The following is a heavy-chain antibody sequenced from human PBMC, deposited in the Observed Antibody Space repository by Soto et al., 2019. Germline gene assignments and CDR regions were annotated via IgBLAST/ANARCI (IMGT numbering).Heavy chain of an antibody. CDR2: MSHDGSKE. Sequence: GGSLRLSCVVSGFSLSSYAFHWVRQAPGKGLEWVAFMSHDGSKEQYRDSVKGRFSISRDNFKSKSYMQMTNLRREDTATYYCARECDYSRGNSYYGLDVWGQGTTVTVSS. V-gene: IGHV3-30*03. CDR3: ARECDYSRGNSYYGLDV. D-gene: IGHD4-17*01. J-gene: IGHJ6*02. CDR1: GFSLSSYA.